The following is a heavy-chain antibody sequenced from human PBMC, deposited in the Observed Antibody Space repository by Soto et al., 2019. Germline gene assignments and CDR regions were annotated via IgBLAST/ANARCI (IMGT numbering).Heavy chain of an antibody. D-gene: IGHD3-3*01. V-gene: IGHV5-10-1*01. CDR1: GYSFTIYC. Sequence: PGESLKISCKGSGYSFTIYCISWVRQMPGKGLEWMGRIDPSDSYTNYSPSFQGHVTISADKSISTAYLQWSSLKASDTAMYYCARGAIFGVVIDGMDVWGQGTTVTVSS. CDR2: IDPSDSYT. CDR3: ARGAIFGVVIDGMDV. J-gene: IGHJ6*02.